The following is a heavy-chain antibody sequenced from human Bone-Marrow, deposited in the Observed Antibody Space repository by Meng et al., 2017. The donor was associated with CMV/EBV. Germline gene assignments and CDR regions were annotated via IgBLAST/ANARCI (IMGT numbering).Heavy chain of an antibody. Sequence: AVSGGSFSAYYWTWIGQPPEKGLGWIGEINHSGSTNYNPSLKSRVTISVDTSKNQFSLKLSSVTAADTAVYYCARRSSGWYSHWFDPWGQGTLVTVSS. D-gene: IGHD6-19*01. CDR3: ARRSSGWYSHWFDP. CDR1: GGSFSAYY. V-gene: IGHV4-34*01. J-gene: IGHJ5*02. CDR2: INHSGST.